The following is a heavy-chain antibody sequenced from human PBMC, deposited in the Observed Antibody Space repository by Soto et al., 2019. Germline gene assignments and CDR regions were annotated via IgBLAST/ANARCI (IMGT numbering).Heavy chain of an antibody. V-gene: IGHV5-51*01. CDR1: GYSFTSDW. D-gene: IGHD6-6*01. CDR2: IYPGDSDT. Sequence: GESLKISFQASGYSFTSDWLGWVRQMPGKGPEWMGIIYPGDSDTRYSPSFQGQVTISADKSISTAYLQWSSLKAPDTAMYYSAGDGPGAPRAYYYCCGVEVWGEGTTVT. CDR3: AGDGPGAPRAYYYCCGVEV. J-gene: IGHJ6*02.